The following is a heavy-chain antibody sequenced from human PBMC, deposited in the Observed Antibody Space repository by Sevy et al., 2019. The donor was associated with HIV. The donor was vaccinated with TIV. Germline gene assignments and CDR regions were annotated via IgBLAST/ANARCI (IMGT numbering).Heavy chain of an antibody. Sequence: ASVKVSCKVSGYTLTELSMHWVRQAPGKGLEWMGGFDPEDGETIYEQKFQGRVTMTEDTSTDTAYMELSSLRSEDTAVYYCATGPDYGDYDVAGFFDYWGQGTLVTVSS. CDR1: GYTLTELS. CDR3: ATGPDYGDYDVAGFFDY. D-gene: IGHD4-17*01. J-gene: IGHJ4*02. CDR2: FDPEDGET. V-gene: IGHV1-24*01.